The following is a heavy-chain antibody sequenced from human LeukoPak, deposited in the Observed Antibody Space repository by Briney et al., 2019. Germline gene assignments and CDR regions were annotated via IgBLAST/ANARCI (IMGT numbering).Heavy chain of an antibody. CDR2: ISGSSSYI. CDR3: ASLSLWFGEPDY. CDR1: GFTFSSYS. J-gene: IGHJ4*02. Sequence: GGSLRLSCAASGFTFSSYSMNWVRQAPGKGLEWVSSISGSSSYIYSADSVKGRFTISRDNAKNSLYLQMNSLRAEDTAVYYCASLSLWFGEPDYWGQGTLVTVSS. V-gene: IGHV3-21*01. D-gene: IGHD3-10*01.